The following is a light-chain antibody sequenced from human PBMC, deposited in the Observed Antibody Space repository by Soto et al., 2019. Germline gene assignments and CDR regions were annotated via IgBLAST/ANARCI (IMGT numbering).Light chain of an antibody. J-gene: IGKJ2*01. CDR3: QQYNSYWYT. Sequence: DLQMTQSPSTLSASVGDRVIITCRASQSISTWLAWYQQKPGKAPNLLIYDASTLQSGVPLRFSGSGSGTEFTLTISSLQPDDFATYYCQQYNSYWYTFGQGTRLEIK. CDR2: DAS. V-gene: IGKV1-5*01. CDR1: QSISTW.